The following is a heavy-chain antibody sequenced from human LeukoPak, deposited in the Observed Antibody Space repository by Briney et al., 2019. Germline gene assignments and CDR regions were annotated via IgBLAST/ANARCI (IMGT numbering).Heavy chain of an antibody. CDR1: GGSISSGSYY. CDR3: ASGVEEFYYYMDV. V-gene: IGHV4-61*02. Sequence: SETLSLTCTVSGGSISSGSYYWSWIRQPAGKGLEWIGRIYTSGSTNYNPSLKSRVTISVDTSKNQFSLKLSSVIAADTAVYYCASGVEEFYYYMDVWGKGTTVTISS. CDR2: IYTSGST. D-gene: IGHD1-1*01. J-gene: IGHJ6*03.